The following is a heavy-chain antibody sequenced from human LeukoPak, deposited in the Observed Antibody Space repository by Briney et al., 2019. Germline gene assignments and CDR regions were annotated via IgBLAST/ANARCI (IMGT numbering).Heavy chain of an antibody. CDR1: GRSISSFY. D-gene: IGHD3-3*01. V-gene: IGHV4-59*01. CDR3: AREFYGAASLGY. J-gene: IGHJ4*02. Sequence: SETLSLTCTVSGRSISSFYWSWIRQPPGKGLEWIGYIYYSGSTNYHPSLKSRVTISVDTSKNQFSLKLSSVTAADTAVYYCAREFYGAASLGYWGQGTLVTVSS. CDR2: IYYSGST.